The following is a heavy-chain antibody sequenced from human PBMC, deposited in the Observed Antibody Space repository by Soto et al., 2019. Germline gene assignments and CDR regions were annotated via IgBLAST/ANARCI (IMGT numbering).Heavy chain of an antibody. Sequence: SETLSLTCSVSGGSISSYYWSWIRQPPGKGLEWIGYIYYSGSTNYNPSLKSRVTISVDTSKNQFSLKLSSVTAADTAVYYCARDRRRSGYDWVYYYYGMAVWGQGTTVTVSS. CDR3: ARDRRRSGYDWVYYYYGMAV. CDR2: IYYSGST. D-gene: IGHD5-12*01. CDR1: GGSISSYY. J-gene: IGHJ6*02. V-gene: IGHV4-59*01.